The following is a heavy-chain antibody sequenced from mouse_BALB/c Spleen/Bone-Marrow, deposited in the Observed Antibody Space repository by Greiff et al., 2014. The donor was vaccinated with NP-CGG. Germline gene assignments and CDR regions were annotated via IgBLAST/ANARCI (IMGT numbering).Heavy chain of an antibody. CDR1: GCTFSSYG. J-gene: IGHJ4*01. CDR3: ARSGWLLRGYYALDY. CDR2: INPYNDGT. Sequence: VQLKESGPELVKPGASVKMSCKASGCTFSSYGMNWVKQKPGQGLEWIGYINPYNDGTKLNEKFEDKATLTSDKSSSTAYMELTSLTSEDSAVYYCARSGWLLRGYYALDYWGPGTSVTVSS. D-gene: IGHD2-3*01. V-gene: IGHV1-14*01.